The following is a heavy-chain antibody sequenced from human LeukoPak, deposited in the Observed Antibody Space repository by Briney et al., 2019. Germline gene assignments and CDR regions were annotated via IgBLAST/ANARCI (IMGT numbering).Heavy chain of an antibody. CDR2: IKQDGSEK. D-gene: IGHD3-3*01. CDR1: GFTFRNFA. V-gene: IGHV3-7*01. CDR3: ARAGGPDFWSGYSN. J-gene: IGHJ4*02. Sequence: GGSLRLSCAASGFTFRNFAMSWVRQAPGKGLEWVANIKQDGSEKYYVDSVKGRFTISRDNAKNSLFLQMNSLRAEDTAVYYCARAGGPDFWSGYSNWGQGTLVTVSS.